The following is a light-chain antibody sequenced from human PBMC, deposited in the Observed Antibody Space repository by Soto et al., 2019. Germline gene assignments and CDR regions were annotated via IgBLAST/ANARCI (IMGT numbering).Light chain of an antibody. J-gene: IGLJ3*02. CDR1: SSDVGGYNY. Sequence: QSALTQPASVSGSPGQSITISCTGTSSDVGGYNYVSWYQQHPGKGPKLMIYEVTNRPSGVSNRFSGSKSGNTASLTISGLQADDETDYYCSSYTSSSTLLFGGGTKLPS. CDR3: SSYTSSSTLL. CDR2: EVT. V-gene: IGLV2-14*01.